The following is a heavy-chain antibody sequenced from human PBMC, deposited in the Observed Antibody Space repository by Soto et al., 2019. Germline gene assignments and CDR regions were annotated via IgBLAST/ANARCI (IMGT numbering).Heavy chain of an antibody. J-gene: IGHJ6*02. CDR3: ARYNPLWATYYYYGMDV. D-gene: IGHD5-18*01. V-gene: IGHV1-18*04. CDR2: ISAYNGNT. CDR1: GYTFTSYG. Sequence: ASVKVSCKASGYTFTSYGISWVRQAPGQGLEWMGWISAYNGNTNYAQKLQGRVTMTTDTSTSTAYMELRSLRSDDTAVYYCARYNPLWATYYYYGMDVWGQGTTVTVSS.